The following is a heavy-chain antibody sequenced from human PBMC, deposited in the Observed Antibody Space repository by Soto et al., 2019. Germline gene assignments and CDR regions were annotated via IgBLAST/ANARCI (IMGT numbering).Heavy chain of an antibody. Sequence: EVQLVESGGGLVQPGGSLRLSCAASGFTVSSNYMSWVRQAPGKGLEWVSVIYSGGSTYYADSVKGRFTISRDNSKNTLYLQMNSLRAEDTAVYYCAREGRLHYYGSWSYSGYFDYWGQGTLVTVSS. J-gene: IGHJ4*02. CDR2: IYSGGST. CDR1: GFTVSSNY. CDR3: AREGRLHYYGSWSYSGYFDY. V-gene: IGHV3-66*01. D-gene: IGHD3-10*01.